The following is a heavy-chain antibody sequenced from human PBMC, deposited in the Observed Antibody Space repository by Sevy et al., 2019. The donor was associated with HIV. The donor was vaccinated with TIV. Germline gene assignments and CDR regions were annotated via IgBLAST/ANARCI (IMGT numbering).Heavy chain of an antibody. D-gene: IGHD2-21*02. CDR1: GGTFSSYA. CDR2: IIPIFGTA. V-gene: IGHV1-69*13. J-gene: IGHJ3*02. Sequence: ASVKVSCKASGGTFSSYAISWVRQAPGQGLEWMGGIIPIFGTANSGQKFQGRVTITADESTSTAYMELSSLRSEDTAVYYCARATYAYCDGDCYPGVDAFDIWGQGTMVTVSS. CDR3: ARATYAYCDGDCYPGVDAFDI.